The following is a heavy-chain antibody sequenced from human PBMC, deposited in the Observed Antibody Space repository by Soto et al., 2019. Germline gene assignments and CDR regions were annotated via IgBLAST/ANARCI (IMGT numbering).Heavy chain of an antibody. CDR1: GFTFSSYA. CDR2: ISGSGVST. D-gene: IGHD3-22*01. CDR3: AKSPGMYYYDSSGYYHYDY. V-gene: IGHV3-23*01. Sequence: EVQLLESGGGLAQPGGSLRLSCAASGFTFSSYAMSWVRQAPGKGLEWVSAISGSGVSTYYADSVKGRFTISRDNSKNTLYLHMNSLRAEDTAVYYCAKSPGMYYYDSSGYYHYDYLGQGTLVTVSS. J-gene: IGHJ4*02.